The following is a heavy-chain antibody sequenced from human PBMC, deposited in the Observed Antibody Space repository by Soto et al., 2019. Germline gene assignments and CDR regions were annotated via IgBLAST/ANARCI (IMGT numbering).Heavy chain of an antibody. CDR3: AREEYYYGSGAFFDY. CDR1: GGTFSSYT. CDR2: IIPIRGIA. V-gene: IGHV1-69*04. J-gene: IGHJ4*02. Sequence: ASAKVSCKASGGTFSSYTISWVRQAPGQGLEWMGRIIPIRGIANYAQKFQGRVTITADKSTSTAYMELSSLRSEDTAVYYCAREEYYYGSGAFFDYWGQGTLVTVSS. D-gene: IGHD3-10*01.